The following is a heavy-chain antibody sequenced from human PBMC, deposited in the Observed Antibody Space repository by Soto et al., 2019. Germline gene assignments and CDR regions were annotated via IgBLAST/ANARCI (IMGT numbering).Heavy chain of an antibody. J-gene: IGHJ4*02. Sequence: PSETLSLTCTVSGGSISSGDYYWSWIRQPPGKGLEWIGYIYYSGSTYYNPSLKSRVTISVDTSKNQFSLKLSSVTAADTAVYYCARVRADSQLWFGELPDRGPYYFDYWGQGTLVTVSS. CDR2: IYYSGST. CDR3: ARVRADSQLWFGELPDRGPYYFDY. V-gene: IGHV4-30-4*01. D-gene: IGHD3-10*01. CDR1: GGSISSGDYY.